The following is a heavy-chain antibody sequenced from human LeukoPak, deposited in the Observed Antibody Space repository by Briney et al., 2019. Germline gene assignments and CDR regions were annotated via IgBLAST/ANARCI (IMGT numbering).Heavy chain of an antibody. V-gene: IGHV4-39*07. D-gene: IGHD3-3*01. CDR3: ARTRGQVFFDY. CDR2: IYYSGST. CDR1: GGSISSSSYY. Sequence: SETLSLTCTVSGGSISSSSYYWGWIRQPPGKGLVWIGSIYYSGSTYYNPSLKSRVTISVDTSKNQFSLKLSSVTAADTAVYYCARTRGQVFFDYWGQGTLVTVSS. J-gene: IGHJ4*02.